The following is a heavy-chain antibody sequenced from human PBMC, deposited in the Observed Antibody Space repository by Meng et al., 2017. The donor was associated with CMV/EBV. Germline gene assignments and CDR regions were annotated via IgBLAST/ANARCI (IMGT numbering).Heavy chain of an antibody. J-gene: IGHJ5*02. CDR2: IYYSGST. V-gene: IGHV4-30-4*08. CDR1: GGSISSGDYY. D-gene: IGHD6-13*01. Sequence: SETLSLTCTVSGGSISSGDYYWSWIRQPPGKGLEWIGYIYYSGSTYYNPSLKSRVTISVDTSKNQFSRKLSSVTAADTAVYYCARDGGSSSWYGIWFDPWGQGTLVTVSS. CDR3: ARDGGSSSWYGIWFDP.